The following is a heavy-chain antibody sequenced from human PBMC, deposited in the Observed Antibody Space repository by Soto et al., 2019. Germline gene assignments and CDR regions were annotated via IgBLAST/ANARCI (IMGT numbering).Heavy chain of an antibody. CDR2: IYHSGST. J-gene: IGHJ4*02. D-gene: IGHD2-8*01. CDR1: GYSISSGYY. V-gene: IGHV4-38-2*01. CDR3: ARGDHGPRRFYFDT. Sequence: PSETLSLTCAVYGYSISSGYYWGWIRQPPGKGLEWIGSIYHSGSTYYNPSLKSRVTISADTSKTLFSLNLNFVTAADTAVYYCARGDHGPRRFYFDTWGQGTLVTVSS.